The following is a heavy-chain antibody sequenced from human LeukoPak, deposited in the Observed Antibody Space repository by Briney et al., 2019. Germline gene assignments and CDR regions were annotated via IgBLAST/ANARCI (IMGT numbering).Heavy chain of an antibody. D-gene: IGHD3-22*01. CDR2: ISSSSTYI. CDR3: AREVPGNYDSSGYTALYFDY. CDR1: GFTFSTCS. J-gene: IGHJ4*02. V-gene: IGHV3-21*01. Sequence: GGSLRLSCAASGFTFSTCSMNWVRQAPGKGLEWVSSISSSSTYIYYADSVKGRFTISRDNAKNSLYLQMNSLRAEDTAVYYCAREVPGNYDSSGYTALYFDYWGQGALVTVSS.